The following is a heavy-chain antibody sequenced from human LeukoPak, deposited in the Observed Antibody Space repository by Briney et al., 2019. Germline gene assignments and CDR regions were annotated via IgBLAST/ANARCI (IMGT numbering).Heavy chain of an antibody. CDR2: ISSSSSYI. D-gene: IGHD2-2*01. V-gene: IGHV3-21*01. CDR3: ASDRVVPAATSAFDI. Sequence: GVSLRLSCAASGFTFSSYSMNWVRQAPGKGLEWVSSISSSSSYIYYADSVRGRFTISRDNAKNSLYLQMNSLRAEDTAVYYCASDRVVPAATSAFDIWGQGTMVTVSS. J-gene: IGHJ3*02. CDR1: GFTFSSYS.